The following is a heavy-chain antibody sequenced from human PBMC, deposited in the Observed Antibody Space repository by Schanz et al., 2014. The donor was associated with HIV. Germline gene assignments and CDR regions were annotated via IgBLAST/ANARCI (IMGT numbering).Heavy chain of an antibody. V-gene: IGHV4-59*01. CDR3: ARGGYDSGRPFMPFEY. CDR2: IYSNGDT. CDR1: GFTFSSYG. J-gene: IGHJ4*02. Sequence: QVQLVESGGGVVQPGRSLRLSCAASGFTFSSYGMHWVRQAPGKGLEWIGYIYSNGDTNYNPSLKSRVTISLDTSKKQFSLKLTSVTAADTAVYFCARGGYDSGRPFMPFEYWGQGSLVTVSS. D-gene: IGHD3-22*01.